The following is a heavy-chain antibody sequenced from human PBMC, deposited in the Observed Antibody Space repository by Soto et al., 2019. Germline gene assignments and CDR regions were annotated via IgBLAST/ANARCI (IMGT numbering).Heavy chain of an antibody. V-gene: IGHV3-64*04. Sequence: GGSLRLSCLTSGFIFNNYAMHWVRQAPGKGLEYVSAITSNSGKTYYADSVKGRFTISRDSSKNTLYLQMNSLRAEDTAVYYCARESEDLTSNFDYWGQGTLVTVSS. CDR3: ARESEDLTSNFDY. CDR1: GFIFNNYA. J-gene: IGHJ4*02. CDR2: ITSNSGKT.